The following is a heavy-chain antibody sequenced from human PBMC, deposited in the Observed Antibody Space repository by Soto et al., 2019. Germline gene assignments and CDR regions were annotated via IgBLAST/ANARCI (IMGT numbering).Heavy chain of an antibody. Sequence: VQLQESGPGLVKPSETLSLTCSVSGDSISGYYWNWFRQPAGKRLEWIGRIHTAGDTNYSPSLRSRVSMSVDTSKKELSLKLSSVTAADTAVYYCARHIAARVNWFDPWGQGTLVTVSS. V-gene: IGHV4-4*07. CDR1: GDSISGYY. CDR2: IHTAGDT. CDR3: ARHIAARVNWFDP. D-gene: IGHD6-6*01. J-gene: IGHJ5*02.